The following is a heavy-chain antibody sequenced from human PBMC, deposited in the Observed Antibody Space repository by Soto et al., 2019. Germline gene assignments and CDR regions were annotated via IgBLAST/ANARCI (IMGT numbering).Heavy chain of an antibody. J-gene: IGHJ6*02. CDR1: GGTFNNYA. V-gene: IGHV1-69*12. D-gene: IGHD3-22*01. CDR3: TRCGIRYHSIGFYLGIDGMDV. Sequence: QVQLVQSGAEVKKPESSVRVSCKASGGTFNNYAITWVRQTPGQGLEWMGGTIPMFGTTNYAEKFQGRVTITAEGSTNTAYMALSSLRSEDPAVYYCTRCGIRYHSIGFYLGIDGMDVWGQGNRVIVSS. CDR2: TIPMFGTT.